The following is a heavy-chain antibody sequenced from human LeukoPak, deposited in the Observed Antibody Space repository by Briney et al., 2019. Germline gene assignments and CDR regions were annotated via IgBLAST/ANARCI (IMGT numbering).Heavy chain of an antibody. D-gene: IGHD6-13*01. CDR2: INHSGST. Sequence: SETLSLTCAVYGGSFSGYYWSWIRQPPGKGLEWIGEINHSGSTNYNPSLKSRVTISVDTSKNQFSLKLSSVTAADTAVYYCARGSSSTLPRLRTPRSSYYFDYWGQGTLVTVSS. CDR3: ARGSSSTLPRLRTPRSSYYFDY. J-gene: IGHJ4*02. V-gene: IGHV4-34*01. CDR1: GGSFSGYY.